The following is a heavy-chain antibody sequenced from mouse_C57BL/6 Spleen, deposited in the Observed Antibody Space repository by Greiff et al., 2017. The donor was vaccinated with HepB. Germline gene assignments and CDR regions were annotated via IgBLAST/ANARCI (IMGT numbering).Heavy chain of an antibody. V-gene: IGHV14-3*01. D-gene: IGHD2-3*01. J-gene: IGHJ3*01. CDR3: ARDVDGYYSWFAY. Sequence: EVQLVESGAELVRPGASVKLSCTASGFNIKNTYMHWVKQRPEQGLEWIGRIDPANGNTKYAPKFQGKATITADTSSNTAYLQLSSLTSEDTAIYYCARDVDGYYSWFAYWGQGTLVTVSA. CDR2: IDPANGNT. CDR1: GFNIKNTY.